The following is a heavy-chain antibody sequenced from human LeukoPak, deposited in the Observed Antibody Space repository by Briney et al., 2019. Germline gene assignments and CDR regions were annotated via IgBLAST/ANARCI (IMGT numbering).Heavy chain of an antibody. CDR3: AKDQWNPDY. CDR2: VWDDGSSQ. V-gene: IGHV3-33*06. CDR1: GFTVSDNY. J-gene: IGHJ4*02. Sequence: GGSLILSCAASGFTVSDNYMSWVRQAPGKGLEWVAVVWDDGSSQNYADSVKGRFTISRDNSKNMLYLQMNSLRAEDTAVYYCAKDQWNPDYWGQGTLVSVSS. D-gene: IGHD6-19*01.